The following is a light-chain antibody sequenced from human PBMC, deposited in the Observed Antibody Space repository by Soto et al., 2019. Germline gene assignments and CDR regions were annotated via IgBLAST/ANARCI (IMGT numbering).Light chain of an antibody. Sequence: SYELTQPPSVSVSPGQTASITCSGDKLGDKYACWYQQKPGQSPVLVIYQDSKLTSGIPERFSGSNSENTATLTISGTQAMDEADYYCQEWDSSTVVFGGGTKVTVL. CDR2: QDS. V-gene: IGLV3-1*01. CDR1: KLGDKY. CDR3: QEWDSSTVV. J-gene: IGLJ2*01.